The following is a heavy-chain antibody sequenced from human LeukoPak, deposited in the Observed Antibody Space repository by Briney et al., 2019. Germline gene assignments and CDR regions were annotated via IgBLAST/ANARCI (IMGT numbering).Heavy chain of an antibody. Sequence: SGGSLRLSCAASGFTFSSYSMNWVRQAPGKGLEWVSSISSSSSYIYYADSVKGRFTISRDNAKNSLYLQMNSLRAEDTAVYYCASEYSSSSGLDYWGQGTLVTVSS. CDR1: GFTFSSYS. V-gene: IGHV3-21*01. CDR2: ISSSSSYI. J-gene: IGHJ4*02. D-gene: IGHD6-6*01. CDR3: ASEYSSSSGLDY.